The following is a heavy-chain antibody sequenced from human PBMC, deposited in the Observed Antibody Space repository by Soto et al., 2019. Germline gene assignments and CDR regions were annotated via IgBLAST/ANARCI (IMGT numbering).Heavy chain of an antibody. D-gene: IGHD6-25*01. CDR2: IYYSGST. Sequence: VRGGNVCRYQWWRFQQPPGKGLEWIGYIYYSGSTNYNPSLKSRVTISVDTSKNQFSLKLSSVTAADTAVYYCARHVIAAAQTWFDPRVQGTLVTVSS. V-gene: IGHV4-59*08. J-gene: IGHJ5*02. CDR3: ARHVIAAAQTWFDP. CDR1: GGNVCRYQ.